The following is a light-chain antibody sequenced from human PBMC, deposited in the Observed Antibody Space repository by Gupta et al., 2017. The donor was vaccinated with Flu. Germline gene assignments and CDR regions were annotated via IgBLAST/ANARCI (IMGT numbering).Light chain of an antibody. Sequence: QSVLTPPPSASGAPGQRVSISCSGGSSNIGSNTVTWYQQLPSKAPKVILYSDNYRPSGVPDRFSGSKSGNSASLTISGLKSEDEATYYCEGWDDTLYGCVFGGGTKMTVL. J-gene: IGLJ3*02. CDR3: EGWDDTLYGCV. V-gene: IGLV1-44*01. CDR1: SSNIGSNT. CDR2: SDN.